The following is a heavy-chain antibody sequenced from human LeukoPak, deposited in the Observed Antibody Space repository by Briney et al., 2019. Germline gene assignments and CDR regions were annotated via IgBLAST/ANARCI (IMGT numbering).Heavy chain of an antibody. V-gene: IGHV4-34*01. D-gene: IGHD5-24*01. CDR1: GGSFSGYY. CDR3: ARHRSKWLQSSFDY. CDR2: IYHSGST. J-gene: IGHJ4*02. Sequence: SETLSLTCAVYGGSFSGYYWTWIRQPPGKGLEWIGSIYHSGSTYYNPSLKSRVTISVDTSKNQFSLKLSSVTAADTAVYYCARHRSKWLQSSFDYWGQGTLVTVSS.